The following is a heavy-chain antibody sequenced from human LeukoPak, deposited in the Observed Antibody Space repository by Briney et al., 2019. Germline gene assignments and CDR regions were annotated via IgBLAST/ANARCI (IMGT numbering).Heavy chain of an antibody. CDR2: IYNDGST. J-gene: IGHJ3*02. V-gene: IGHV3-53*01. Sequence: PGGSLRLSCAASGLTVSSSYMSWVRQAPGKGLEWVSIIYNDGSTYYADSMKGRFTLSRDNSKNTLYLQVNSLRAEDTAMYYCARNILFAFDIWGQGTMVTVSS. CDR3: ARNILFAFDI. CDR1: GLTVSSSY.